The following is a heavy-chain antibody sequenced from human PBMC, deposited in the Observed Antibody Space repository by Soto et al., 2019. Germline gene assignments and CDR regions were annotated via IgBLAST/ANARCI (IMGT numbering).Heavy chain of an antibody. Sequence: LRLSCAASGFTFTSYDMHWVRQAPGKGLEWMALILHDGSAEYYADSVKGRFTISRDNSRSTLYLQMNSLRAEDTAVYYCARSRDGFSFYFYYGMDGWGQGTTVTVSS. CDR3: ARSRDGFSFYFYYGMDG. CDR1: GFTFTSYD. J-gene: IGHJ6*02. D-gene: IGHD2-2*01. V-gene: IGHV3-30*03. CDR2: ILHDGSAE.